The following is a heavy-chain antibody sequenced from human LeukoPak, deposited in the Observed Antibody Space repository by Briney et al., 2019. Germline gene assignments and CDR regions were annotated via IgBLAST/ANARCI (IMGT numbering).Heavy chain of an antibody. J-gene: IGHJ4*02. D-gene: IGHD5-18*01. CDR3: ARRWIQLWPYFDY. CDR1: GGSISSGSYY. Sequence: PSQTLSLTCTVSGGSISSGSYYWSWIRQPAGKGLEWIGRIYTSGSTNYNPSLKSRVTISVDTSKNQFSLKLSSVTAADTAVYYCARRWIQLWPYFDYWGQGTLVTVSS. V-gene: IGHV4-61*02. CDR2: IYTSGST.